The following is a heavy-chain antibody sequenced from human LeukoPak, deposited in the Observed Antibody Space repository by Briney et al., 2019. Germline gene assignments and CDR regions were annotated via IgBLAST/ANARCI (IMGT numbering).Heavy chain of an antibody. CDR3: ARDRGHFDY. J-gene: IGHJ4*02. V-gene: IGHV4-61*02. CDR1: GGSISSGSYY. Sequence: PSQTLSLTCTVSGGSISSGSYYWSWIRQPAGKGLEWIGRIYTSGSTNYNPSLKSRVTISVDTSKNQFSLKLSSVTAADTAVYYCARDRGHFDYWGQGTLVTVSS. D-gene: IGHD1-26*01. CDR2: IYTSGST.